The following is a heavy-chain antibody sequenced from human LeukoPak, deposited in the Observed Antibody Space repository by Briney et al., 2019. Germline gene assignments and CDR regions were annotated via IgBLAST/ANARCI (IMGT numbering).Heavy chain of an antibody. CDR3: AKDRSTYYYDSSGYYPDAFDI. V-gene: IGHV3-30*18. J-gene: IGHJ3*02. Sequence: GGSLRLSCAASGFGFSSYGIHWVRQAPGKGLEWVAGISYDGSNKYYADSVKGRFTISRDNSKNTLYLQMNSLRAEDTAVYYCAKDRSTYYYDSSGYYPDAFDIWGQGTMVTVSS. CDR2: ISYDGSNK. CDR1: GFGFSSYG. D-gene: IGHD3-22*01.